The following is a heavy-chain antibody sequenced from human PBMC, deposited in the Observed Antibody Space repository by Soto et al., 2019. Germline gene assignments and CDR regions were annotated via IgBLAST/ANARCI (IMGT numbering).Heavy chain of an antibody. Sequence: QVQLQESGPGLVRPSGTVSLTCAVSGGSISNGDWWSLVRQPPGKGLEWIGEIHHSGSTNYNPSLKRRVTMSVVPSKNLFSLTLNSVTAADTAFYYCARDQGSHPGDWGQGTLVSVSS. J-gene: IGHJ4*02. CDR2: IHHSGST. CDR3: ARDQGSHPGD. CDR1: GGSISNGDW. D-gene: IGHD6-13*01. V-gene: IGHV4-4*02.